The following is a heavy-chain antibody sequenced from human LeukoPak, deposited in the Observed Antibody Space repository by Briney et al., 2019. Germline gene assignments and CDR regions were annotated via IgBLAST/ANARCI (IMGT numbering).Heavy chain of an antibody. CDR3: ARVTYSSSSMSVDGFDI. CDR2: IYYSGST. D-gene: IGHD6-6*01. J-gene: IGHJ3*02. Sequence: SETLSLTCTVSGGSISSSSYYWGWIRQPPGKGLEWIGSIYYSGSTYYNPSLKSRVTMSVDTSKNQFSLKLNSVTAADTAVYYCARVTYSSSSMSVDGFDIWGQGTTVSVSS. CDR1: GGSISSSSYY. V-gene: IGHV4-39*07.